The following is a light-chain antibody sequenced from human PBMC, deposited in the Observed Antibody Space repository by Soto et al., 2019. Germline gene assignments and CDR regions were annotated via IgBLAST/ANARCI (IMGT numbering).Light chain of an antibody. CDR1: SGHSSYA. CDR3: QTWGNGIMV. J-gene: IGLJ2*01. V-gene: IGLV4-69*01. CDR2: LNSDGSH. Sequence: QPVLTQSHSASASLGASVKLTCTLSSGHSSYAIAWHQQQPEKGPRYLMKLNSDGSHSKGDGIPDRFSGSSSGAERYLTISSLQSEDEADYYCQTWGNGIMVFGGGTKLTVL.